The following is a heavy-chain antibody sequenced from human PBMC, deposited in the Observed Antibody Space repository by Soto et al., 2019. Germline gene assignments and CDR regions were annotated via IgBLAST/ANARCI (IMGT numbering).Heavy chain of an antibody. J-gene: IGHJ2*01. CDR2: IIPIFGTA. Sequence: QVQLVQSGAEVKKPGSSVTVSCKASGGTFSSYTISWVRQAPGQGLEWMGGIIPIFGTANYAQKFQGRVTIPADESTSKAYMELSSLRSEDRAVYYCARGNHRWLQLWYFDLWGRGTLVTVSS. V-gene: IGHV1-69*12. D-gene: IGHD5-12*01. CDR3: ARGNHRWLQLWYFDL. CDR1: GGTFSSYT.